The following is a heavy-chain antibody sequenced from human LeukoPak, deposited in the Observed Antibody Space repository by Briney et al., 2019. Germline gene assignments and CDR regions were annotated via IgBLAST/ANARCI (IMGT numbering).Heavy chain of an antibody. V-gene: IGHV3-48*01. J-gene: IGHJ4*02. D-gene: IGHD1-26*01. CDR3: ARLRSGTYYDY. Sequence: GGSLRLSCVASGLSLDSDSISSVRQAPGKGLEWVSYISSTSSTIYYADSVRGRFTISRDNARTSLYLQINNLRAEDMGVYYCARLRSGTYYDYWGQGTLVTVSS. CDR1: GLSLDSDS. CDR2: ISSTSSTI.